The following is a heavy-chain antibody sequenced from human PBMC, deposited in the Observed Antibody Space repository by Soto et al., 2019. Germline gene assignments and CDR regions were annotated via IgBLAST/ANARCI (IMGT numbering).Heavy chain of an antibody. J-gene: IGHJ4*02. CDR1: GFTFSRVS. V-gene: IGHV3-21*01. CDR2: ITSGSSDT. CDR3: ARVAY. Sequence: PGGSLRLSCEASGFTFSRVSMHSVRQVPGKGLEWVASITSGSSDTWYADSVKGRFIISRDNAQNSLFLQMNTLRPEDTAMYYCARVAYWGPGTQVTVSS.